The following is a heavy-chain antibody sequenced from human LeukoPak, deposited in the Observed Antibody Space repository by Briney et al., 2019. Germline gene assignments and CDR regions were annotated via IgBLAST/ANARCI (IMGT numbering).Heavy chain of an antibody. Sequence: PGGSLRLSCAASGFTFSTYWMHWVRQAPGKGLVWVSRISSDGSTTKYADSVKGRFTISRDNAKNTLYLQMNSLRAEDTALYYCAGGDSSGWYFDLWGRGTLVTVSS. J-gene: IGHJ2*01. CDR1: GFTFSTYW. CDR3: AGGDSSGWYFDL. CDR2: ISSDGSTT. D-gene: IGHD3-22*01. V-gene: IGHV3-74*03.